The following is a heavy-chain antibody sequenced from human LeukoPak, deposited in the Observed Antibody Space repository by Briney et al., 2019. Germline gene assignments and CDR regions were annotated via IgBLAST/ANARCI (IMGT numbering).Heavy chain of an antibody. D-gene: IGHD6-13*01. Sequence: GSVMVSCKYSGYNCSSYGLNGVRQAPGQGLEWMGWISPYNGDTNYAQKFQGRVTMTRDTSISTAYMELSRLRSDDTAVYYCARARGIAAAGNQLGLGYWGQGTLVTVSS. J-gene: IGHJ4*02. CDR1: GYNCSSYG. CDR3: ARARGIAAAGNQLGLGY. CDR2: ISPYNGDT. V-gene: IGHV1-2*02.